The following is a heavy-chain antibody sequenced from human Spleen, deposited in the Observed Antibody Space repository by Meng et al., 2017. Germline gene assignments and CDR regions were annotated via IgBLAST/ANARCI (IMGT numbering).Heavy chain of an antibody. D-gene: IGHD3-22*01. V-gene: IGHV4-61*01. Sequence: QAHLQESGPGLVTRSETLALTCTVSGGSVSSRSYYWTWIRQLRGKGLEWIGYIYYSGSTNYNPSLKSRVTISVDTSKNQFSLKVRSVTAADTAVYYCARDHYDDTSGYDSWGQGTLVTVSS. CDR2: IYYSGST. CDR3: ARDHYDDTSGYDS. J-gene: IGHJ4*02. CDR1: GGSVSSRSYY.